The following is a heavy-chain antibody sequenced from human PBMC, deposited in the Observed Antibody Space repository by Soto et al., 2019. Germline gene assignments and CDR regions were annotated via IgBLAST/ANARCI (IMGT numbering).Heavy chain of an antibody. CDR1: GYSISSGGYY. CDR2: IFYDGRT. D-gene: IGHD6-13*01. Sequence: QVQLQETGPGLVKPSQTLSLTCTVSGYSISSGGYYWSWIRQFPGRGLEWIGYIFYDGRTGYNPSLKSRISISVDSSKNQFSLRLSSVTAADTAVYYCARDFVGIVAAGLERWFDPWGQGTLVTVSS. J-gene: IGHJ5*02. CDR3: ARDFVGIVAAGLERWFDP. V-gene: IGHV4-31*03.